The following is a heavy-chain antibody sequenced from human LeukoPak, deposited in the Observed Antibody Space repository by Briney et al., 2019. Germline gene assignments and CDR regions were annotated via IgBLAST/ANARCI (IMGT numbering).Heavy chain of an antibody. CDR2: IIPIFGTA. D-gene: IGHD3-3*01. J-gene: IGHJ5*02. V-gene: IGHV1-69*05. CDR1: GGTFSSYA. CDR3: ASSGGVLRFKGFGP. Sequence: WASVKVSCKASGGTFSSYAISWVRQAPGQGLEWMGGIIPIFGTANYAQKFQGRVTITTDESTSTAYMELSSLRSVDTAVYYCASSGGVLRFKGFGPWGQGTLVTVSS.